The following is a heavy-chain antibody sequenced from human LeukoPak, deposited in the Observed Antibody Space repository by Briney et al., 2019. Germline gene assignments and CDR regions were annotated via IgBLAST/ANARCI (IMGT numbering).Heavy chain of an antibody. V-gene: IGHV3-53*05. CDR3: AKYSSSWSYFDY. J-gene: IGHJ4*02. Sequence: GGSLRLSCAASGFTFSDYYMSWVRQAPGKGLEWVSVIYSGGSTYYADSVKGRFTISRDNSKNTLYLQMNSLRAEDTAVYYCAKYSSSWSYFDYWGQGTLVTVSS. CDR2: IYSGGST. CDR1: GFTFSDYY. D-gene: IGHD6-13*01.